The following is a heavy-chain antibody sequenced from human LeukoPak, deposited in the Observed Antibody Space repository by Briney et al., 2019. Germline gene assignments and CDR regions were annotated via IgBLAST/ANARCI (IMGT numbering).Heavy chain of an antibody. V-gene: IGHV3-74*01. CDR2: INSDGRST. J-gene: IGHJ4*02. CDR3: ARSASPGNRVIED. D-gene: IGHD4-23*01. CDR1: GLTCSNYW. Sequence: PGGCLRHACAGSGLTCSNYWMHWGRQAPGKGLVWVSRINSDGRSTNYAECVEGRCTISRDNAKLKLYLQMNSLRAEDTAVYYCARSASPGNRVIEDWGRGTLLTVSS.